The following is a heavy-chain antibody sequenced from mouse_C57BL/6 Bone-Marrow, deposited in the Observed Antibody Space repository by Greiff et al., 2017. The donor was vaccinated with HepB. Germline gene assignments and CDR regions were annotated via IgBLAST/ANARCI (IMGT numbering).Heavy chain of an antibody. CDR3: RKGNYSNYGGY. J-gene: IGHJ2*01. CDR1: YTFTDYYM. V-gene: IGHV1-83*01. D-gene: IGHD2-5*01. Sequence: VQLQQSGPELVKPGASVKMSCKASGYTFTDYYMHWVKQKPGKGLEWIGEIYPGSGNTYYNEKFKGKATLTADTSSSTAYMQLSSLTSEDSAVYFCARKGNYSNYGGYWGQGTTLTVSS. CDR2: YPGSGNTY.